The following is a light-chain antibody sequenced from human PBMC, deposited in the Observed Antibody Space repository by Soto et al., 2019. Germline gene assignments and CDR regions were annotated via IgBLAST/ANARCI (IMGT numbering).Light chain of an antibody. J-gene: IGLJ2*01. CDR2: DVS. Sequence: QSALTQPASMSGSPGPSITISCTGTSSDVGGYNYVSWYQQHPGKAPKLMLYDVSNRPSGVSNRFSGSKSGNTASLTISGLQAEDEADYYCSSYTSSSTLVVFGGGTKLTVL. CDR3: SSYTSSSTLVV. V-gene: IGLV2-14*01. CDR1: SSDVGGYNY.